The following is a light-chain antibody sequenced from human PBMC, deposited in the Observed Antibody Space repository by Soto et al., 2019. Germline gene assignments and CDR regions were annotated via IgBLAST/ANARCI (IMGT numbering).Light chain of an antibody. V-gene: IGKV1-5*03. Sequence: DIRITQCQSMLFASEGDRVAITCRASQSISAGVAWYRQKPGKAPKLLIYQASLLGSGVPSRFNRSGAGTEFNHTISSLQPDDLATDYCQQYNSTSWTFGQGTKVDI. CDR1: QSISAG. CDR2: QAS. J-gene: IGKJ1*01. CDR3: QQYNSTSWT.